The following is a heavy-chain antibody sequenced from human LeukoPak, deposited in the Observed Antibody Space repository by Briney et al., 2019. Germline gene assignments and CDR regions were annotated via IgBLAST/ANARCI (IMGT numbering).Heavy chain of an antibody. CDR1: GFTVSSNY. Sequence: PGGSLRLSCAASGFTVSSNYMSWVRQAPGKGLEWVSVIYSGGSTYYADSVKGRFTISRDNSKNTLYLQMNSLRAEDTAVYYCARVGRYYDSSGYYMTDYWGQGTLVTVSS. D-gene: IGHD3-22*01. CDR3: ARVGRYYDSSGYYMTDY. J-gene: IGHJ4*02. V-gene: IGHV3-53*01. CDR2: IYSGGST.